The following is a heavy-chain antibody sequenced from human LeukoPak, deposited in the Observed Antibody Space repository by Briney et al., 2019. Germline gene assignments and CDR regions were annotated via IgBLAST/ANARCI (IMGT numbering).Heavy chain of an antibody. J-gene: IGHJ4*02. V-gene: IGHV3-21*01. CDR3: AREFYGDYSFDY. D-gene: IGHD4-17*01. CDR1: GFTFGSYG. Sequence: GGSLRLSCAASGFTFGSYGMNWVRQAPGKGLEWVSSISSSSSYIYYADSVKGRFTISRDNAKNSLYLQMNSLRAEDTAVYYCAREFYGDYSFDYWGQGTLVTVSS. CDR2: ISSSSSYI.